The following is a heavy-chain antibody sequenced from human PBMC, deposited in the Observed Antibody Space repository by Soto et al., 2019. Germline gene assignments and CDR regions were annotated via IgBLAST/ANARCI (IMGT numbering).Heavy chain of an antibody. Sequence: KVSCKASGYTFTSYAMHWVRQAPGQRLEWMGWINAGNGNTRYSQKFQGRVTITRDTSASTAYMELSSLRSEDTAVYYCARGLNGYLHYFDYWGQGTLVTVSS. J-gene: IGHJ4*02. CDR3: ARGLNGYLHYFDY. CDR2: INAGNGNT. V-gene: IGHV1-3*01. CDR1: GYTFTSYA. D-gene: IGHD5-18*01.